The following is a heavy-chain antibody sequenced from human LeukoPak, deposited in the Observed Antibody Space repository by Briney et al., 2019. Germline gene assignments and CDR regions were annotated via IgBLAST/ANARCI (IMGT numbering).Heavy chain of an antibody. CDR1: GFTFSSYG. Sequence: GGSLRLSCVASGFTFSSYGMHWVRQAPGKGLEWVAVIWYDGSNKYYADSVKGRFTISRDNSKNTLYLQMNSLRAEDTAVYYCARDPQDIVVVPAANDVYYYYGMDVWGKGTTVTVSS. V-gene: IGHV3-33*01. CDR2: IWYDGSNK. J-gene: IGHJ6*04. CDR3: ARDPQDIVVVPAANDVYYYYGMDV. D-gene: IGHD2-2*01.